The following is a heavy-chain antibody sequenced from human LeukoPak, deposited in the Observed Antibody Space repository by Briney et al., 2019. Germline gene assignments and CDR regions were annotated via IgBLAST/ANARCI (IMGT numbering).Heavy chain of an antibody. CDR1: GFTFSSYW. CDR2: IKQDGSEK. D-gene: IGHD1-26*01. J-gene: IGHJ4*02. CDR3: ARVSRGSLAAADY. Sequence: GRSLRLSCATSGFTFSSYWMSWVRQAPGKGLEWVANIKQDGSEKYYVDSVGGRFTISRDNAKNSLYLQMNSLRAEDTAVYYCARVSRGSLAAADYWGLGTLVTVSS. V-gene: IGHV3-7*01.